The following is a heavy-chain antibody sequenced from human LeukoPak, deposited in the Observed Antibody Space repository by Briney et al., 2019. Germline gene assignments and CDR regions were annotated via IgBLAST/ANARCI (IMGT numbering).Heavy chain of an antibody. D-gene: IGHD6-13*01. CDR3: AKVLYQLVPGFDY. J-gene: IGHJ4*02. CDR2: ISGSGGST. CDR1: GFTFSGYA. Sequence: GGSLRPSCAASGFTFSGYAMSWVRQAPGKGLEWVSAISGSGGSTYYADSVKGRFTISIDNSKNTLYLQMNSLRAEDTAVYYCAKVLYQLVPGFDYWGRGTLVTVSS. V-gene: IGHV3-23*01.